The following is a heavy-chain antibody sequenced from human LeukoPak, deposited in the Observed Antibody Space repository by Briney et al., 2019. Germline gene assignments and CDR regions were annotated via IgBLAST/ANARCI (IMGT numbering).Heavy chain of an antibody. D-gene: IGHD3-3*01. CDR2: INPNSGGT. J-gene: IGHJ3*02. CDR3: ARHGRFYDAFDI. V-gene: IGHV1-2*02. CDR1: GYTFTGYY. Sequence: ASVKVSCKASGYTFTGYYMHWVRQAPGQRLEWMGWINPNSGGTNYAQKFQGRVAMTGDTSISTAYMDLSRLRSDDTAVYYCARHGRFYDAFDIWGQGTMVTFSS.